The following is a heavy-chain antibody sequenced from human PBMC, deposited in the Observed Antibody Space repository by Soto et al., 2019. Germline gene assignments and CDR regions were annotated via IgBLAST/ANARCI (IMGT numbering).Heavy chain of an antibody. Sequence: SESLALTCIVSGYSIISKNYYWGWIRQPPGKGLDWIGHVYYTGTTYYSPSLESRVTISVDTSQNQFSLKLTSATAADTAVYFCAPSIGSISGNRLDPWAKRTRVTV. J-gene: IGHJ5*02. CDR1: GYSIISKNYY. CDR3: APSIGSISGNRLDP. D-gene: IGHD2-21*01. CDR2: VYYTGTT. V-gene: IGHV4-39*01.